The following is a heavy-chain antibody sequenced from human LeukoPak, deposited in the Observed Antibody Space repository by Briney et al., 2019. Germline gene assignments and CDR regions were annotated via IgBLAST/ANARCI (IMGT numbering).Heavy chain of an antibody. Sequence: GGSLRLSCAASGFTFSNYAMNWVRQAPGKGLEWVPTITSGDNTYYADSVKGGFTVSRDNSKNTLYLQMNSLSAEDTAVYYCAKPEYTSGSHYNLWGQGTLVTVSS. CDR1: GFTFSNYA. J-gene: IGHJ4*02. CDR2: ITSGDNT. CDR3: AKPEYTSGSHYNL. V-gene: IGHV3-23*01. D-gene: IGHD3-10*01.